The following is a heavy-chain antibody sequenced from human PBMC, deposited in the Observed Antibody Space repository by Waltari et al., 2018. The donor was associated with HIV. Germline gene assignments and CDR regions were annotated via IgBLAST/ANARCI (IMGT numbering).Heavy chain of an antibody. V-gene: IGHV3-15*01. D-gene: IGHD3-16*01. CDR2: IKSQDDGGTT. CDR1: GFTVTDAW. Sequence: EVQLVESGGGLVKPGGSLRLSCTTSGFTVTDAWMSWVRQAPGEGREWVGRIKSQDDGGTTDYAAPVKGKFTISGDDSKNTVFLQMNSLKPEDTAVYYCATVGGGTRDFWGQGTLVIVSS. J-gene: IGHJ4*02. CDR3: ATVGGGTRDF.